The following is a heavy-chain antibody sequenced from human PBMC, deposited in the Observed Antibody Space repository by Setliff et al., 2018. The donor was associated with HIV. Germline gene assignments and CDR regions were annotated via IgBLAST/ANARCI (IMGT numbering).Heavy chain of an antibody. Sequence: PGGSLRLSCAVSGFTFSSYPMTWVRQAPGKGLDWVAHIGSSNHGIHYTASVQGRFTVSRDNANNLLFLEMNNLRVEDTAVYYCASFFGDYGYWGHGTQVTVSS. CDR3: ASFFGDYGY. V-gene: IGHV3-48*04. D-gene: IGHD3-10*01. J-gene: IGHJ4*01. CDR2: IGSSNHGI. CDR1: GFTFSSYP.